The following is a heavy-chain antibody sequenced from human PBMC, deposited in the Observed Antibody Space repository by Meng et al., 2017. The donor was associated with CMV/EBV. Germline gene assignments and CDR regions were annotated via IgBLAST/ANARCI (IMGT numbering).Heavy chain of an antibody. J-gene: IGHJ3*02. D-gene: IGHD5-18*01. CDR2: IYHSGST. CDR1: GYSISSGYY. V-gene: IGHV4-38-2*02. CDR3: ASYRGDSYGIHDAFDI. Sequence: SETLSLTRTVSGYSISSGYYWGWIRQPPGKGLEWIGSIYHSGSTYYNPSLKSRVTISVDTSKNQFSLKLSSVTAADTAVYYCASYRGDSYGIHDAFDIWGQGTMVTVSS.